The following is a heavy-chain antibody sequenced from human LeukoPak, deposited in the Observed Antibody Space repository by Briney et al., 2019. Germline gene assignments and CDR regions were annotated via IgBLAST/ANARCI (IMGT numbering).Heavy chain of an antibody. CDR2: INPSGGST. V-gene: IGHV1-46*01. D-gene: IGHD1-26*01. Sequence: ASVKVSCKASGYTFTSYYMHWVRQAPGQGLEWMGIINPSGGSTSYAQKFQGRVTMTRDTSTSTVYMELSSLRSEDTAVYYCARGRYSGSYPADEYFQHWGQGTLVTVSS. CDR3: ARGRYSGSYPADEYFQH. CDR1: GYTFTSYY. J-gene: IGHJ1*01.